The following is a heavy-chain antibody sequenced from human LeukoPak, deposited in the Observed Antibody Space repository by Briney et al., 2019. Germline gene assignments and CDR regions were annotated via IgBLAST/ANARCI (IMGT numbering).Heavy chain of an antibody. J-gene: IGHJ4*02. CDR3: ARMTTVTSEIDY. CDR1: GFTFSDYC. D-gene: IGHD4-17*01. Sequence: GGSLRLSCAASGFTFSDYCMSWIRQAPGKGLEWVSYISSSGSTIYYADSVKGRFTISRDNAKNSLYLQMNSLRAEDTAVYYCARMTTVTSEIDYWGQGTLVTVSS. CDR2: ISSSGSTI. V-gene: IGHV3-11*01.